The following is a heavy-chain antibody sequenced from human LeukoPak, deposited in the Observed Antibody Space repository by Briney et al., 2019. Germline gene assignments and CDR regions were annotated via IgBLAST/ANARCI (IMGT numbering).Heavy chain of an antibody. Sequence: GGSLRLSCAASGFTVSNNYMSWVRQAPGKGLGWVSVIYSGGSTYYADSVKGRFTISRDNSKNTLYLQMNSLRAEDTAVYYCTKTGNPATGDYWGQGTLVTVSS. D-gene: IGHD1-1*01. CDR3: TKTGNPATGDY. CDR2: IYSGGST. J-gene: IGHJ4*02. V-gene: IGHV3-53*01. CDR1: GFTVSNNY.